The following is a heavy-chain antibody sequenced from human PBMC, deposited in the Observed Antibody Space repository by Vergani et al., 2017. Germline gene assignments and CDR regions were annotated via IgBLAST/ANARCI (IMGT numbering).Heavy chain of an antibody. Sequence: QVQLVQSGAEVKKPGASVKVSCKASGYTFTSYAMHWVRQAPGQRLEWMGWINAGNGNTKYSQKFQGRVTITADKSTSTAYMELSSLRSEDTAVYYCARDYHDSSGYPYWGQGTLVTVSS. V-gene: IGHV1-3*01. CDR3: ARDYHDSSGYPY. D-gene: IGHD3-22*01. CDR1: GYTFTSYA. J-gene: IGHJ4*02. CDR2: INAGNGNT.